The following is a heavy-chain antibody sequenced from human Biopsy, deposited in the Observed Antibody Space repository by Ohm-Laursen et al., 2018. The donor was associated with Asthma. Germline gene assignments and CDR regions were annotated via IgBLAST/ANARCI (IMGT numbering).Heavy chain of an antibody. CDR3: ASAASTTVFWSGYSHNWFDP. CDR1: GGSISSDDYY. D-gene: IGHD3-3*01. CDR2: INHSGST. Sequence: SETLSLTCTVSGGSISSDDYYWSWIRQPPGKGLEWIAEINHSGSTNYNPSLKSRVTMSVDTSKNQLFLNLSSVTAADTAVYYCASAASTTVFWSGYSHNWFDPWGQGTLVTVSS. V-gene: IGHV4-34*01. J-gene: IGHJ5*02.